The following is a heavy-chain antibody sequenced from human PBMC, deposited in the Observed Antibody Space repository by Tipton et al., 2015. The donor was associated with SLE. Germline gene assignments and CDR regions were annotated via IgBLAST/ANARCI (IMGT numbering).Heavy chain of an antibody. CDR1: GFTFSTTG. Sequence: SLRLSCATSGFTFSTTGMHWVRQAPGKGLEWVAVIWYDESNRNYADSVKGRFTISRDNSKNTLYLQMSSLRVEDTAAYWCARGHYGRYYFDYWGQGTLVTVSS. J-gene: IGHJ4*02. D-gene: IGHD3-10*02. V-gene: IGHV3-33*01. CDR2: IWYDESNR. CDR3: ARGHYGRYYFDY.